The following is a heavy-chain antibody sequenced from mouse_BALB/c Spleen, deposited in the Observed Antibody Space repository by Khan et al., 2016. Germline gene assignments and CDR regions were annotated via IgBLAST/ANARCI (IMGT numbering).Heavy chain of an antibody. D-gene: IGHD1-1*01. J-gene: IGHJ1*01. Sequence: VQLQESGAELAKPGASVKMSCKASGYTFTSYWMHWVKQRPGQGLEWIGYINPSTGYTEYNQKFKDKATLTADKSSSTAYMQLSSLTSEDSAVYYCAIYYYGSRYFDGWGAGTTVTVSS. CDR1: GYTFTSYW. CDR3: AIYYYGSRYFDG. CDR2: INPSTGYT. V-gene: IGHV1-7*01.